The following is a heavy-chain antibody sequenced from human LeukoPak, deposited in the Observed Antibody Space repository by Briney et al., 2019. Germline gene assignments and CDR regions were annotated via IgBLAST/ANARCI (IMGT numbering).Heavy chain of an antibody. CDR2: IYSSGTT. V-gene: IGHV4-31*03. Sequence: SETLSLTCTVSGGSVSSGDYYWSWIRQHPGKGLEWIGYIYSSGTTYYNPSLKSRLIISVDTSKNQFSLKLSSVTAADTAVYYCARAAQNWNNAPYFDFCGQETLVTVSS. CDR1: GGSVSSGDYY. D-gene: IGHD1-1*01. CDR3: ARAAQNWNNAPYFDF. J-gene: IGHJ4*02.